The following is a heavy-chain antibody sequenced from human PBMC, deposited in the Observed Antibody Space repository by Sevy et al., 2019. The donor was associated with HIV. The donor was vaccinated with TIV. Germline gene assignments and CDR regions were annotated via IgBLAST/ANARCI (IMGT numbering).Heavy chain of an antibody. J-gene: IGHJ6*02. CDR1: GGTFSSYA. CDR2: IIPIFGTA. D-gene: IGHD3-3*01. CDR3: ARDSPNYDFWSGYPSKSCYYGMDV. Sequence: ASVKVSCKASGGTFSSYAISWVRQAPGQGLEWMGGIIPIFGTANYAQKFQGRVTITADESTSTAYMELSSLRSEDTAVYYCARDSPNYDFWSGYPSKSCYYGMDVWGQGTTVTVSS. V-gene: IGHV1-69*13.